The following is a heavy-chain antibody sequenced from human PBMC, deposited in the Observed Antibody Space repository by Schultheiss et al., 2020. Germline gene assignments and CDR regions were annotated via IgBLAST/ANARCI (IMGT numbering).Heavy chain of an antibody. CDR2: ISGSGGST. CDR1: GFTVNKKY. Sequence: GGSLRLSCAASGFTVNKKYMNWVRQASGKGLEWVSAISGSGGSTYYADSVKGRFTISRDNSKNTLYLQMNSLRAEDTAVYYCARERITMVRGVIGYWGQGTLVTVSS. D-gene: IGHD3-10*01. J-gene: IGHJ4*02. CDR3: ARERITMVRGVIGY. V-gene: IGHV3-23*01.